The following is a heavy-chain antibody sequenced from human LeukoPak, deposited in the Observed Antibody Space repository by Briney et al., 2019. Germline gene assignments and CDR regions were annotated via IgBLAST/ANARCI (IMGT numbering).Heavy chain of an antibody. CDR3: ASGQQHAWYFDL. V-gene: IGHV4-39*07. J-gene: IGHJ2*01. CDR2: IYYSGST. CDR1: GGSISSSSYY. Sequence: SETLSLTCTVSGGSISSSSYYWGWIRQPPGKGLEWIGSIYYSGSTYYNPSLKSRVTISVDTSKNQFSLKLSSVTAADTAVYYCASGQQHAWYFDLWGRGTLVTVSS. D-gene: IGHD6-13*01.